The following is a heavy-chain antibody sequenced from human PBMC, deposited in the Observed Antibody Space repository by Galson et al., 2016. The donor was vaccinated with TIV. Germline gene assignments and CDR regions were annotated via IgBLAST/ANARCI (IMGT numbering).Heavy chain of an antibody. CDR2: INNYGVAT. D-gene: IGHD4/OR15-4a*01. CDR1: GFTFSNYA. Sequence: SLRLSCAASGFTFSNYAMNWVRQAPGRGLEWVSSINNYGVATYYADSVQGRFTISRDNSKNTLYLQMSSLRAEDTAFYYCAKDANYVLPRNWFDPCGQGTLVTVSS. CDR3: AKDANYVLPRNWFDP. J-gene: IGHJ5*02. V-gene: IGHV3-23*01.